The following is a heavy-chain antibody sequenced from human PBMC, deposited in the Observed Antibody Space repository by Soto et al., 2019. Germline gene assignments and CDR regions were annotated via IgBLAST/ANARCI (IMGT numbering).Heavy chain of an antibody. CDR1: GFTFGHFW. CDR2: LGPDGTDI. CDR3: AKLPWEVAPC. J-gene: IGHJ1*01. D-gene: IGHD1-26*01. Sequence: CASLRLPCSDSGFTFGHFWIHWVRQAPGKGLEWVSHLGPDGTDIVYADSVKGWFIISRDNARNTVYLQMNSLEAEHSAVYYCAKLPWEVAPCWGRGTMGTVSS. V-gene: IGHV3-74*03.